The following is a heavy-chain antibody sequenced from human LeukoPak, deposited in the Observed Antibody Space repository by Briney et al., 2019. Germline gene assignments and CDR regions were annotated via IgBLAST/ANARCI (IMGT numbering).Heavy chain of an antibody. CDR3: ARDAGSGWSSFDY. CDR1: GDSVSSNSAA. V-gene: IGHV6-1*01. CDR2: TYYRSKWYN. Sequence: SQTLSLTCAMSGDSVSSNSAAWNWIRQSPSSGLEWVGSTYYRSKWYNGHSVSMKSRITINPNTSKDQFSLQLNPVTPEATAVYYCARDAGSGWSSFDYWGQGTLVTVSS. J-gene: IGHJ4*02. D-gene: IGHD6-19*01.